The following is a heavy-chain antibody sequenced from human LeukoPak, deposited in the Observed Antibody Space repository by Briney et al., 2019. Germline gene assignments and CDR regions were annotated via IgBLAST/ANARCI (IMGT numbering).Heavy chain of an antibody. J-gene: IGHJ4*02. CDR1: GGSISSSNW. CDR3: AREYNEKLQKYYFDY. D-gene: IGHD1-14*01. CDR2: IYHSGST. V-gene: IGHV4-4*02. Sequence: SGTLSLTCAVSGGSISSSNWWSWVRQPPGKGLEWIGEIYHSGSTNYNPSLKSRVTISVDTSKNQFSLKLSSVTAADTAVYYCAREYNEKLQKYYFDYWGQGTLVTVSS.